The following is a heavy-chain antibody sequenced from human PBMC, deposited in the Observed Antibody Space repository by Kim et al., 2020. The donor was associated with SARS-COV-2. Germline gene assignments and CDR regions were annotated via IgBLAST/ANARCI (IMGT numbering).Heavy chain of an antibody. CDR2: INHSGST. Sequence: SETLSLTCAVYGGSFSGYYWSWIRQPPGKGLEWIGEINHSGSTNYNPSLKSRVTISVDTSKNQFSLKLSSVTAADTAVYYCARGQGAAIRGRNSGRPFDYWGQGTLVTVSS. J-gene: IGHJ4*02. CDR1: GGSFSGYY. CDR3: ARGQGAAIRGRNSGRPFDY. D-gene: IGHD2-2*02. V-gene: IGHV4-34*01.